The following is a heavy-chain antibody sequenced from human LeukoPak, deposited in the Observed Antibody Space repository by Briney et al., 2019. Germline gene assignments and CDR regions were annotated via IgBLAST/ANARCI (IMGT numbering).Heavy chain of an antibody. Sequence: ASVKVSFKASGYIFTRYYMHWVRPAPGQGLEWMGIIDPSGCSTSYAQNFQGGVTMTRDATTNTVYLELSSLRSEDTAVYYCARDFGEMPNYWGQGTLVTVSS. CDR2: IDPSGCST. D-gene: IGHD5-24*01. CDR1: GYIFTRYY. CDR3: ARDFGEMPNY. J-gene: IGHJ4*02. V-gene: IGHV1-46*01.